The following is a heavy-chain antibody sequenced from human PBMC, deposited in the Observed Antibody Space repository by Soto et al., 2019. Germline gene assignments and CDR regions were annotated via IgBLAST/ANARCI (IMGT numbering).Heavy chain of an antibody. CDR1: GFTLTTYH. J-gene: IGHJ4*02. CDR3: ARPLIGTHTLAFDY. D-gene: IGHD2-15*01. Sequence: ASVKVSCEASGFTLTTYHMHWVRQAPGQGLEWIGIINPSGDTTTYAQRYQGRVTITRDTSTNTLFMELSSLRYEDTALYYCARPLIGTHTLAFDYWGQGTLVTVSS. V-gene: IGHV1-46*01. CDR2: INPSGDTT.